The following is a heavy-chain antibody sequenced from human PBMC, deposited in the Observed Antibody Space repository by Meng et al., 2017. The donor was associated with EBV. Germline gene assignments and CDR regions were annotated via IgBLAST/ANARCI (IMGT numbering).Heavy chain of an antibody. J-gene: IGHJ4*02. CDR1: GFTFRKYG. Sequence: EVQMWESGGGLGRPWGALRLSCTASGFTFRKYGMTWVSQAPGKGWEWVSSINTSGGNTHYADSVEGRFTISRDNSKNTLYLQMNSLRAEDTAVYYCANQLWDGGEWGQGTLVTVSS. CDR3: ANQLWDGGE. CDR2: INTSGGNT. D-gene: IGHD3-16*01. V-gene: IGHV3-23*01.